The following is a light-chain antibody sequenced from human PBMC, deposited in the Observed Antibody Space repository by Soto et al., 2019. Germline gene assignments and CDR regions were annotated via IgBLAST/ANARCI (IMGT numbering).Light chain of an antibody. Sequence: THVTHCRSALSGSVGDRCTGTCRASQGISSYLAWLQQKPGKAPKLLIYAASTLQSGVPSRFSGSGSGTDFTITISSMQPADLEPHHCKPPHNFNLKFGQGT. CDR3: KPPHNFNLK. CDR2: AAS. V-gene: IGKV1-9*01. J-gene: IGKJ1*01. CDR1: QGISSY.